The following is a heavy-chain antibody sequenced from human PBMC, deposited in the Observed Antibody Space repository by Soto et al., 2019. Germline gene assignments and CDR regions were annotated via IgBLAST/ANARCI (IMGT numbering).Heavy chain of an antibody. V-gene: IGHV3-23*01. Sequence: GGTLRLRFPASGFTFGDHSMSWVRHAPATGLEWVSVIRGGGGITYYEDSVRGRFTISRDNAKNTLYLQMNSLRAEDRAVYYCGKGLLIMVRKVIIPPHYYYGMEVWGQGTTVSVS. CDR3: GKGLLIMVRKVIIPPHYYYGMEV. J-gene: IGHJ6*02. CDR1: GFTFGDHS. CDR2: IRGGGGIT. D-gene: IGHD3-10*01.